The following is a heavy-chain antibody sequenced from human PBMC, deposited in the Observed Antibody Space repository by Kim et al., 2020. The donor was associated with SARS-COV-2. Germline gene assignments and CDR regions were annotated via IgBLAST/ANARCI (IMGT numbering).Heavy chain of an antibody. D-gene: IGHD6-13*01. CDR3: ARDLNIAAAGTRFDP. CDR1: GYTFTSYG. CDR2: IIAYNGNT. J-gene: IGHJ5*02. V-gene: IGHV1-18*01. Sequence: ASVKVSCKASGYTFTSYGISWVRQAPGQGLEWMGWIIAYNGNTNYAQKLQGRVTMTTDTSTSTAYMELRSLRSDDTAVYYCARDLNIAAAGTRFDPWGQGTLVTVSS.